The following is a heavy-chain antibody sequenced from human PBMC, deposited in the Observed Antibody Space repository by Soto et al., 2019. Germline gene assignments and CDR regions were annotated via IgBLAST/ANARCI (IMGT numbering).Heavy chain of an antibody. CDR1: GFNFSGSA. CDR2: IRSKANSYAT. D-gene: IGHD6-13*01. V-gene: IGHV3-73*02. Sequence: EVQLVESGGGLVQPGGSLKLSCAASGFNFSGSAMHWVRQASGKGLEWVGRIRSKANSYATAYTASVKGRFTISRDDSKNTAYLQMNSLKTEDTAVYYCTRLSFTNPAAGNDYWGQGTLGTVSS. CDR3: TRLSFTNPAAGNDY. J-gene: IGHJ4*02.